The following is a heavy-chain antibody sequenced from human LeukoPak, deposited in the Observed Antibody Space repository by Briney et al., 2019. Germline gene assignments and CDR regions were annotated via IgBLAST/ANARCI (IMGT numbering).Heavy chain of an antibody. CDR1: GGSISSGSYY. CDR2: IYTSGST. V-gene: IGHV4-61*02. Sequence: SETLSLTCTVSGGSISSGSYYWSWIRQPAGKGLEWIGRIYTSGSTNYNPSLKSRVTISVDTSKNQFSLKLSSVTAADTAVYYCARGIGITIFGVVIPEILFDYWGQGTLVTVSS. D-gene: IGHD3-3*01. CDR3: ARGIGITIFGVVIPEILFDY. J-gene: IGHJ4*02.